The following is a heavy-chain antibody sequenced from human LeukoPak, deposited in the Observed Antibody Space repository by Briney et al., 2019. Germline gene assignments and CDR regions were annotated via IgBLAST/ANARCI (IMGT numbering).Heavy chain of an antibody. Sequence: ASVTVSCKASGYTFTSYYLHWVRQAPGQGFEWMGIINPSSGTTNYAQTFQGRVTMTRDTSTSTVYMELSSLRSEETAVFYCARGAGNSGVDYWGQGTLVTVSS. CDR2: INPSSGTT. V-gene: IGHV1-46*01. CDR1: GYTFTSYY. J-gene: IGHJ4*02. CDR3: ARGAGNSGVDY. D-gene: IGHD1-26*01.